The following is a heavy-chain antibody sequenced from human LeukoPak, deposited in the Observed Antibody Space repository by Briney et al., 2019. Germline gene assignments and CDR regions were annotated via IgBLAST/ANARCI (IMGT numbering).Heavy chain of an antibody. Sequence: ASVKVSCKASGYTLTDFDINWVRQASGPPLEWIPRMRPYTCNAGFAQGFKGRVSMSRDTSVTTVYLELSSLRTEDTGVYYCARHGRGADGFDIWGQGTKVSVSS. CDR1: GYTLTDFD. CDR2: MRPYTCNA. J-gene: IGHJ3*02. D-gene: IGHD3-10*01. V-gene: IGHV1-8*01. CDR3: ARHGRGADGFDI.